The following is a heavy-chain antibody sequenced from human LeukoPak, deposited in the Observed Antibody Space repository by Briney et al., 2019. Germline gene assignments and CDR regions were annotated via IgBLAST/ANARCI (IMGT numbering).Heavy chain of an antibody. D-gene: IGHD2-15*01. Sequence: ASVKVSFTPSGYTFTSYGIIWVRQARGQGGKGMGWISTYNGNTNYAQNRQGRDTMTTDTRTSTAVMELRSLRSDDTAVYYCARDGYCSGGSCYSPYYYYGMDVWGQGTTVTVSS. CDR2: ISTYNGNT. CDR3: ARDGYCSGGSCYSPYYYYGMDV. J-gene: IGHJ6*02. CDR1: GYTFTSYG. V-gene: IGHV1-18*01.